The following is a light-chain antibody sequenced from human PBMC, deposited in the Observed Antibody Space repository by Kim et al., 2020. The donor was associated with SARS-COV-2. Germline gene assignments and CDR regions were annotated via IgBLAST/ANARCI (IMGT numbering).Light chain of an antibody. CDR3: QVWNRGSDHPVV. J-gene: IGLJ2*01. Sequence: SYELTQPPSVSVAPGETARITCGGTNIGSEGVHWYQQRPGQAPVLVMYYDSDRPSGIPERLSRSNSGNTATLTISRVEAGDEADYYCQVWNRGSDHPVVFGGGTRLTVL. V-gene: IGLV3-21*04. CDR2: YDS. CDR1: NIGSEG.